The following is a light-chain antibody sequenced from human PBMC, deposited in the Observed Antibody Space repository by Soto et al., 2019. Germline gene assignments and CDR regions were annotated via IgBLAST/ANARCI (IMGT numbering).Light chain of an antibody. J-gene: IGKJ5*01. CDR1: QTVGSSF. CDR2: GAS. V-gene: IGKV3D-20*02. CDR3: QQRNIWPPVT. Sequence: ENVLTQSPATLSLSPGERATLSCRAIQTVGSSFLAWYQQKRGQAPRLLIYGASNRATGIPDRFSGSGSGADFTPTISRLEPEDFAVYCCQQRNIWPPVTFGQGTRLEIK.